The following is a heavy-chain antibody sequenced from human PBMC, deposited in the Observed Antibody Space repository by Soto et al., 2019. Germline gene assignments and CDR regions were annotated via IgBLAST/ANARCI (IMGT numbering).Heavy chain of an antibody. J-gene: IGHJ5*02. CDR2: IYPSDSTT. CDR1: GYSFTDYW. D-gene: IGHD4-17*01. V-gene: IGHV5-51*01. Sequence: PGESLKISCNGSGYSFTDYWIAWVRQMPWKGLEYMGIIYPSDSTTRYSPSFQGQVTISADKSISTAYLQWNSLKASDTAMYYCARHGFYGDYSSNYFDPWGQGTLVTVSS. CDR3: ARHGFYGDYSSNYFDP.